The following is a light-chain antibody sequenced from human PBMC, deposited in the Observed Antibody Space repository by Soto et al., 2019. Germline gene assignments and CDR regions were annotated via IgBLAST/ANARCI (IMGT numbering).Light chain of an antibody. V-gene: IGLV7-43*01. Sequence: QAVVTQEPSLTVSPGGTVTLTCASSTGAVTSSYYPNWFQQKPGQAPRALIYSTSNKHSWTPARFSGSLLGGKAALTLTGXXXXXXXXXYCLLYSGGAQLVFGGGTKLTV. CDR3: LLYSGGAQLV. CDR2: STS. J-gene: IGLJ3*02. CDR1: TGAVTSSYY.